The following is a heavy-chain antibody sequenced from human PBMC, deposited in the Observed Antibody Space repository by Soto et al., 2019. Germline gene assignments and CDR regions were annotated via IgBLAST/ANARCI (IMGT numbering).Heavy chain of an antibody. D-gene: IGHD5-18*01. CDR3: AKEGGEDTAMGSAFDY. CDR1: GFTFSSYA. CDR2: ISGSGGST. Sequence: GGSMRLSCAASGFTFSSYAMSWVRQAPGKGLEWVSAISGSGGSTYYADSVKGRFTISRDNSKNTLYLQMNSLRAEDTAVYYCAKEGGEDTAMGSAFDYWGQGTLVTVSS. J-gene: IGHJ4*02. V-gene: IGHV3-23*01.